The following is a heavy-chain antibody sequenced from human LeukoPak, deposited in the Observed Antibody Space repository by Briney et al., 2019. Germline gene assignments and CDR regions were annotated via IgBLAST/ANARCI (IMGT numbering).Heavy chain of an antibody. V-gene: IGHV3-33*01. Sequence: QPGGSLRLSCAASGFTFSSYGMHWVRQAPGKGLEWVAVIWYDGSNKYYADSVKGRFTISRDNSKNTLYLQMNSLRAEDTAVYYCARDKPPPYYYDSSGILDYWGQGTLVTVSS. CDR2: IWYDGSNK. J-gene: IGHJ4*02. CDR3: ARDKPPPYYYDSSGILDY. CDR1: GFTFSSYG. D-gene: IGHD3-22*01.